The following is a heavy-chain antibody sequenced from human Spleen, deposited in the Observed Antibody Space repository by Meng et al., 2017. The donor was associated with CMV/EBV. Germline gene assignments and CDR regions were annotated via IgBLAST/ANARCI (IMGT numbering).Heavy chain of an antibody. CDR2: INPNSGGS. CDR1: GYTFTDFY. D-gene: IGHD2-15*01. V-gene: IGHV1-2*02. J-gene: IGHJ6*02. Sequence: ASVKVSCKASGYTFTDFYIHWVRQAPGQGLEWMGWINPNSGGSRYVQKFQGRITMTSDTSISTAFMELTSLTSEDTAVYYCARSRGLSITPSRPPTYGMDVWGQGTTVTVSS. CDR3: ARSRGLSITPSRPPTYGMDV.